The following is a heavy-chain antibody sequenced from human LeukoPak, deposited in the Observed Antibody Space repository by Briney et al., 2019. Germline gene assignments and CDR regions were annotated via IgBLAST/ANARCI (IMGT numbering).Heavy chain of an antibody. J-gene: IGHJ6*03. CDR2: IYTSGST. CDR1: GGSISSYY. D-gene: IGHD6-13*01. Sequence: SETLSLTCTVSGGSISSYYWSWIRQPAGKGLEWIGRIYTSGSTNYNPSLKSRVTMSVDTSKNQFSLKLSSVTAADTAVYYCARSVGSSWPYYYYYMDVWGKGTTVTISS. V-gene: IGHV4-4*07. CDR3: ARSVGSSWPYYYYYMDV.